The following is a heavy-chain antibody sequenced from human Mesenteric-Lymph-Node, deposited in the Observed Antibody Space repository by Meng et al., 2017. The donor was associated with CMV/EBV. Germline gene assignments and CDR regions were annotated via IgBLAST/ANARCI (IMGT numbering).Heavy chain of an antibody. D-gene: IGHD3-9*01. CDR2: NNPSGGNT. V-gene: IGHV1-46*01. CDR3: ARGYHDILTGYYMFDY. J-gene: IGHJ4*02. Sequence: ANSITSDDRHWGRQAPGQGLERVEMNNPSGGNTSYAQKFHGRVTMTRDTSTSTVYMELSSLRSEDTAVYYCARGYHDILTGYYMFDYWGQGTLVTVSS. CDR1: ANSITSDD.